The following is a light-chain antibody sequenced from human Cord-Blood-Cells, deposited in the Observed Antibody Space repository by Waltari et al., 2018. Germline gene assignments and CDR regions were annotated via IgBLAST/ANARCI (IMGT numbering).Light chain of an antibody. CDR1: QSISSY. V-gene: IGKV1-39*01. J-gene: IGKJ5*01. Sequence: IQVTQSPSSLSASVGHRVTITCRASQSISSYLNWYQQKPGKAPKLLIYAASSLQSGVPSRFSGSGSGTDFTLTISSLQPEDFATYYCQQSYSTLITFGQGTRLEIK. CDR2: AAS. CDR3: QQSYSTLIT.